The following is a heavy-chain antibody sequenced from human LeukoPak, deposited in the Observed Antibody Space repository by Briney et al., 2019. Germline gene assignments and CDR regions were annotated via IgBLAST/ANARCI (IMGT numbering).Heavy chain of an antibody. Sequence: GGSLRLSCAASGFTFSSYEMNWVRQAPGKGLERVSDISSSGSTIYYADSVKGRSTISRDNAKNSVYLQINRLRAEDTAVYYCARRGTIAVPVFWFDPWGQGTLVIVSS. J-gene: IGHJ5*02. CDR1: GFTFSSYE. CDR3: ARRGTIAVPVFWFDP. D-gene: IGHD6-19*01. V-gene: IGHV3-48*03. CDR2: ISSSGSTI.